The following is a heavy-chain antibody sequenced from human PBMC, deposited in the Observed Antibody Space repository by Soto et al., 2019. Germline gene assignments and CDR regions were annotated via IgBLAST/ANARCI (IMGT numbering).Heavy chain of an antibody. J-gene: IGHJ4*02. Sequence: EVQLLESGGGLVQPGGSLRLSCGASGFTFSNYAMSWVRQAPGKGLQWVSAIGGSGVDTYYADSVKRRFTISRDNSRDTLYLQMSSLRADDTAVYYCAVPTGIEVTGPDYWGQGTLVTVSS. CDR1: GFTFSNYA. CDR3: AVPTGIEVTGPDY. CDR2: IGGSGVDT. V-gene: IGHV3-23*01. D-gene: IGHD6-19*01.